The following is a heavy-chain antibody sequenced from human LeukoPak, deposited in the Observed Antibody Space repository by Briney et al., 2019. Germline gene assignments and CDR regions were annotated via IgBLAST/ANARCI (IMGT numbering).Heavy chain of an antibody. D-gene: IGHD3-9*01. CDR3: ASQYYNILTGHYTSIDY. CDR1: GFTFSSYA. Sequence: GGSLRLSCAASGFTFSSYAMSWVRQAPGKGLEWVSAISGSGGSTYYAGSVKGRFTISRDNSKNTLYLQMNSLSAEDTAVYYCASQYYNILTGHYTSIDYWGQGTLVTVSS. V-gene: IGHV3-23*01. J-gene: IGHJ4*02. CDR2: ISGSGGST.